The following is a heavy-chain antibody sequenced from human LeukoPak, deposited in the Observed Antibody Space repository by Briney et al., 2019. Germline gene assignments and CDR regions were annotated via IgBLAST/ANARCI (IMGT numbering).Heavy chain of an antibody. CDR1: GFTFSSYE. J-gene: IGHJ5*02. CDR3: ARVLVGGTNWFDP. V-gene: IGHV3-48*03. D-gene: IGHD1-26*01. CDR2: ISGGQTI. Sequence: PGGSLRLSCAASGFTFSSYEMNWVRQAPGKGLEWVAYISGGQTIYYADSVKGRFTISRDNAKNSLYLQMNSLRAEDTAVYYCARVLVGGTNWFDPWGQGTLVTVSS.